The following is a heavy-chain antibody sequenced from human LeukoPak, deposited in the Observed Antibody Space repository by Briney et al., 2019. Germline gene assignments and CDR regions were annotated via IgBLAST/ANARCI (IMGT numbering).Heavy chain of an antibody. CDR2: IVVGSGNT. J-gene: IGHJ4*02. CDR1: VFTFISSA. V-gene: IGHV1-58*01. D-gene: IGHD3-22*01. Sequence: SVKVSCKTSVFTFISSAVQWVRQARAQRLEWIGWIVVGSGNTNYAQKFQERVTITRDMSTSTAYMELSSLRSEDTAVYYCAADPSYSSGYRYYFDYWGQGTLVTVSS. CDR3: AADPSYSSGYRYYFDY.